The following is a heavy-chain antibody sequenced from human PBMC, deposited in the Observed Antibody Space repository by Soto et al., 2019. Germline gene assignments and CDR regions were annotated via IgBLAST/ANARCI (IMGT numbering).Heavy chain of an antibody. V-gene: IGHV1-18*01. CDR3: ARNSGSAYYDSSGYPSNFDY. CDR1: GYTFTSYG. Sequence: ASVKVSCKASGYTFTSYGISWVRQAPGQGLEWMGWISAYNGNTNRAQKLQGGVTMTTDTSTSTAYMELRSLRSDDTAVYYCARNSGSAYYDSSGYPSNFDYWGQGTLVTVSS. CDR2: ISAYNGNT. D-gene: IGHD3-22*01. J-gene: IGHJ4*02.